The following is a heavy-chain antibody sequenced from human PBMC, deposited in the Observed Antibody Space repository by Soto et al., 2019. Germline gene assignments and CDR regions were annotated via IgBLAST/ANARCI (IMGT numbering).Heavy chain of an antibody. CDR3: TTAPVNYDFWSGLGDYYYYYGMDV. CDR1: GFTFSNAW. J-gene: IGHJ6*02. V-gene: IGHV3-15*01. Sequence: EVQLVESGGGLVKPGGSLRLSCAASGFTFSNAWMSWVRQAPGKGLEWVGRIKSKTDGGTTDYAAPVKGRFTVSRDDSKNTLYLQMNSLKTEDTAVYYCTTAPVNYDFWSGLGDYYYYYGMDVWGQGTTVTVSS. CDR2: IKSKTDGGTT. D-gene: IGHD3-3*01.